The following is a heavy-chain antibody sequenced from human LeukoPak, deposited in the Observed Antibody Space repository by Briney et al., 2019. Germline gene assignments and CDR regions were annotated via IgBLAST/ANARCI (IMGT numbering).Heavy chain of an antibody. D-gene: IGHD3-10*01. Sequence: ASVKVSCKASGYTFTNYDINWVRQATGQGLEWMGWMNPNSGDTGYVQKFQGRVTMTRDTSTSTAYMELNSLRSDDTAIYYCARSGFGSGVSSDSWGQGTMVTVSS. CDR1: GYTFTNYD. J-gene: IGHJ5*01. V-gene: IGHV1-8*01. CDR3: ARSGFGSGVSSDS. CDR2: MNPNSGDT.